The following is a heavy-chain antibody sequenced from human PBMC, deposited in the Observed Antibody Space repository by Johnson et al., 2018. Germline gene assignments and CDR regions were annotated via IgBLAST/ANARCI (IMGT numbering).Heavy chain of an antibody. CDR1: RFSFSTYW. CDR2: INGDGSST. V-gene: IGHV3-74*01. Sequence: AQLQESGGGLVEPGGSIILCCVASRFSFSTYWMPWVRPAPGKGLVWVSRINGDGSSTSYADSVKGRFTISRDNAKNTLYLQMNSLRAEDTAVSYSASLNPDNWGQGTLVTVSS. CDR3: ASLNPDN. J-gene: IGHJ4*02.